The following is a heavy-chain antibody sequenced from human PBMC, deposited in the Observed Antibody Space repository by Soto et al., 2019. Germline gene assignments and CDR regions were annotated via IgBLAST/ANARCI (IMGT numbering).Heavy chain of an antibody. V-gene: IGHV1-69*01. J-gene: IGHJ4*02. CDR3: ARDVSSDTTGFRGYDL. CDR1: GGTVSSYA. D-gene: IGHD3-10*01. Sequence: QLHLVQSGAEVKKAGSSVKVSCKASGGTVSSYAITWVRQAPGKGLEWMGVFIPIFVSAHYAPKFQGRITITADESTSTGYMELSLLPSEDTDIYYCARDVSSDTTGFRGYDLWGQGTQVTVSS. CDR2: FIPIFVSA.